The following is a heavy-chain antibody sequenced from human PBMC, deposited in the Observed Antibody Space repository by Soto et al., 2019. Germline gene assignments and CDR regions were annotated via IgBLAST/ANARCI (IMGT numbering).Heavy chain of an antibody. D-gene: IGHD2-15*01. CDR3: ATAKLLLPWLFDY. CDR1: GFTVSSNY. CDR2: IYSGGST. J-gene: IGHJ4*02. V-gene: IGHV3-66*01. Sequence: GGSLRLSCAASGFTVSSNYIIWVRQAPGQGLEWVSVIYSGGSTYYADSVKGRFTISRDDSKNTLFLQMNSLRAEDTAVYYCATAKLLLPWLFDYWGQGTLVTVSS.